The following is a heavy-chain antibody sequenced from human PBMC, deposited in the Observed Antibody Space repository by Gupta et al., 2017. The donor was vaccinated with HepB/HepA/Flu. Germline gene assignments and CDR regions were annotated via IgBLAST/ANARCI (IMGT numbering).Heavy chain of an antibody. D-gene: IGHD3-3*01. V-gene: IGHV1-2*02. CDR2: INPNSGGT. Sequence: QVQLVQSGAEVKKPGASVKVSCKASGYTFTGYYMHWVRQAPGQGLEWMGWINPNSGGTNYAQKFQGRVTMTRDTSISTAYMELSRLRSDDTAVYYCARVQYYDFWSGSPGAFDIWGQGTMVTVSS. CDR3: ARVQYYDFWSGSPGAFDI. CDR1: GYTFTGYY. J-gene: IGHJ3*02.